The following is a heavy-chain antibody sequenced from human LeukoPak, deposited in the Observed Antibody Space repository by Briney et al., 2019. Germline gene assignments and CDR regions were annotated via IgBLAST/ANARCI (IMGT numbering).Heavy chain of an antibody. V-gene: IGHV3-30*18. CDR2: ISYDGSNK. CDR1: GFTFSSYG. J-gene: IGHJ4*02. Sequence: GRSLRLSCAASGFTFSSYGMHWFRQAPGKGLEWVAVISYDGSNKYYADSVKGRFTISRDNSKNTLYLQMNSLRAEDTAVYYCAKAGGGSSSWYYFDYWGQGTLVTVSS. D-gene: IGHD6-13*01. CDR3: AKAGGGSSSWYYFDY.